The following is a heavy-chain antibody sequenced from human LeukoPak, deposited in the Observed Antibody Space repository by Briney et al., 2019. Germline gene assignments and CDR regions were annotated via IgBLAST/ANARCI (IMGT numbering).Heavy chain of an antibody. CDR2: IYYSGST. J-gene: IGHJ5*02. CDR3: ARDWGPRIAARPDCWFDP. V-gene: IGHV4-39*02. D-gene: IGHD6-6*01. Sequence: SETLSPTCTVSGGSISTSNYYWGWIRQPPGKGLEWIGSIYYSGSTYYNPSLKSRVTISVDTSKNQFSLKLSSVTAADTAVYYCARDWGPRIAARPDCWFDPWGQGTLVTVSS. CDR1: GGSISTSNYY.